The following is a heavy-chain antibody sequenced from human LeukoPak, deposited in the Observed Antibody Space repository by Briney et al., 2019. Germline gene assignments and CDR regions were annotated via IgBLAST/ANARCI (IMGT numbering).Heavy chain of an antibody. J-gene: IGHJ5*02. CDR2: TYYRSTWYN. V-gene: IGHV6-1*01. CDR1: VDSVSSNSVT. D-gene: IGHD2-2*01. CDR3: ARRLTQYDCFDP. Sequence: SQTLSLTCAISVDSVSSNSVTWNWIRQSPSRGLEWLGRTYYRSTWYNDYAVSVRGRITVYPDTSKNQFSLHLNSVTPEDTAVYYCARRLTQYDCFDPWGQGILVTVSS.